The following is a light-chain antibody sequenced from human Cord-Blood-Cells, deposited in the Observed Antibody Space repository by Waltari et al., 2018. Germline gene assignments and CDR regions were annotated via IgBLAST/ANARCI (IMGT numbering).Light chain of an antibody. J-gene: IGLJ3*02. V-gene: IGLV2-14*01. CDR2: EVS. Sequence: QSALTQPASVSGSPGQSITISCTGTSSDVGGYNYVSWYQQHPGKAPNPMIYEVSNRPSGVSNRFSGSKAGNTASLTISGLQAEDEADYYCSSYTSSSTVFGGGTKLTVL. CDR3: SSYTSSSTV. CDR1: SSDVGGYNY.